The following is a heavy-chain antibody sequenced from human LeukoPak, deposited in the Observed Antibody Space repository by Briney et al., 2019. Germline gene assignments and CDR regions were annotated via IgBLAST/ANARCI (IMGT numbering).Heavy chain of an antibody. J-gene: IGHJ4*02. Sequence: PGGSLRLSCAASGFTFSSYGMHWVRQAPGKGLEWVAVIWYDGSNKYYADSVKGRFTISRDNSKNTLYLQMNSLRAEDTAVYYCARDSTGYSGYDWRLGEEYYFDYWGQGTLVTVSS. CDR3: ARDSTGYSGYDWRLGEEYYFDY. CDR2: IWYDGSNK. V-gene: IGHV3-33*01. CDR1: GFTFSSYG. D-gene: IGHD5-12*01.